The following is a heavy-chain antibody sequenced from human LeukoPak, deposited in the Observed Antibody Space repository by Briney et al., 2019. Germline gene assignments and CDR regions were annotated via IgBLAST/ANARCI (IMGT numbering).Heavy chain of an antibody. J-gene: IGHJ4*02. CDR3: ARTGSTVTMLYPFDH. Sequence: PSETLSLTCTVSGGSISSYYWNWIRQPPGKRLEWIGYIYYSGSTNYNPSLKSRVSISVDTSKNQFSLKLSSVTAADTAVYYCARTGSTVTMLYPFDHWGQGTLVTVSS. D-gene: IGHD4-17*01. V-gene: IGHV4-59*01. CDR2: IYYSGST. CDR1: GGSISSYY.